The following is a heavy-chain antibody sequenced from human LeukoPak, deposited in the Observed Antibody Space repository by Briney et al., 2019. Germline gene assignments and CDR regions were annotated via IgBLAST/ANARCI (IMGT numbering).Heavy chain of an antibody. CDR2: IYYSGST. V-gene: IGHV4-31*03. Sequence: PSETLSLTCTVSGGSISSGGYYWSWIRQHPGKGLEWIGYIYYSGSTYYNPSLKSRVTISVDTSKNQFSLKLSSVTAADTAVYYCARLELGIDYGDLLLDVRGQGTTVTVSS. D-gene: IGHD4-17*01. CDR3: ARLELGIDYGDLLLDV. J-gene: IGHJ6*02. CDR1: GGSISSGGYY.